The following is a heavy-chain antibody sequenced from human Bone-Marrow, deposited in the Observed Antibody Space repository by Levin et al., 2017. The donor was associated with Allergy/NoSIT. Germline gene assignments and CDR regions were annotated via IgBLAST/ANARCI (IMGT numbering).Heavy chain of an antibody. CDR3: AHTGGYRRTGEIFDY. CDR2: IYWDDYK. J-gene: IGHJ4*02. D-gene: IGHD5-12*01. V-gene: IGHV2-5*02. Sequence: SGPTLVKPTQTLTLTCTFSGFSLTTNGEGVGWIRQAPGKALEWLALIYWDDYKRYNPSLKTRVTITKDTSKSHVVLSIINVDPGDTGTYFCAHTGGYRRTGEIFDYWGQGTLVTVSS. CDR1: GFSLTTNGEG.